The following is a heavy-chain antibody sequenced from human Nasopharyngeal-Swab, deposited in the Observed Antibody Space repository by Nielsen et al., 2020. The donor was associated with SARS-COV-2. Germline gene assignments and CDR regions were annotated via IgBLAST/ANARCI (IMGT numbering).Heavy chain of an antibody. V-gene: IGHV1-58*01. CDR2: IVVGSGNT. Sequence: SVKVSCKASGCTFTSSAVQWVRQARGQRLEGIGWIVVGSGNTNYAQKFQERVTITGDMSTSTAYMELSSLRSEDTAVYYCAADSTRDDYGGNGVDYFDYWGQGTLVTVSS. CDR3: AADSTRDDYGGNGVDYFDY. D-gene: IGHD4-23*01. J-gene: IGHJ4*02. CDR1: GCTFTSSA.